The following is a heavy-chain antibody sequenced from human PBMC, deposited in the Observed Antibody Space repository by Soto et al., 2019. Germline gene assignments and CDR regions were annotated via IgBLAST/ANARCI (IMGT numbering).Heavy chain of an antibody. CDR1: GGSLSNYY. J-gene: IGHJ4*02. V-gene: IGHV4-59*08. Sequence: QVQLQESGPGLVKPSETLSLTCTVSGGSLSNYYWSWTRQPPGKGLEWIGYIYYAGSTTYNPSLKRRVTISLDTSKNQVYLKLDSVTAADTAVYYCARLGGYYQALDSWGQGTLVTVSS. CDR3: ARLGGYYQALDS. CDR2: IYYAGST. D-gene: IGHD3-22*01.